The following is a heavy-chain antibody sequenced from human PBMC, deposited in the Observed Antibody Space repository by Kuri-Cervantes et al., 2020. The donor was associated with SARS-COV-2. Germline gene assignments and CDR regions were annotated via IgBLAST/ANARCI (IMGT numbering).Heavy chain of an antibody. CDR1: GRSFSGYY. CDR3: ARVSAHYYYSSGYISAALSYFDF. Sequence: ESLKISCAVYGRSFSGYYWSWIRQPPGKGLEGIGEINHSGSTNYNPSLKNRVTISVDTSKNQFSLKLISVTAADTAVYYCARVSAHYYYSSGYISAALSYFDFWGQGTLVTVSS. J-gene: IGHJ4*02. CDR2: INHSGST. V-gene: IGHV4-34*01. D-gene: IGHD3-22*01.